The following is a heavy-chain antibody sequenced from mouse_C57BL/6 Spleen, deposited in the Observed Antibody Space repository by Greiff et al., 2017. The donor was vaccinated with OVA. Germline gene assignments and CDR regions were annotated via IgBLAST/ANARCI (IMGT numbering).Heavy chain of an antibody. CDR1: GYTFTSYW. J-gene: IGHJ4*01. CDR3: ARSRYYGSSYYAMDY. CDR2: INPSNGGT. D-gene: IGHD1-1*01. V-gene: IGHV1-53*01. Sequence: VQLQQSGTELVKPGASVKLSCKASGYTFTSYWMHWVKQRPGQGLEWIGNINPSNGGTNYNEKFKSKATLTVDKSSSTAYMQLSSLTSEDSAVYYCARSRYYGSSYYAMDYWGQGTSVTVSS.